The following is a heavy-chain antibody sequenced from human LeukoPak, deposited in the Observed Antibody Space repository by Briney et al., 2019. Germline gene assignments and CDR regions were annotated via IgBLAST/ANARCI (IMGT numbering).Heavy chain of an antibody. CDR1: AGSIGRDALY. CDR2: IHYTRPYSGTT. D-gene: IGHD3-10*01. Sequence: SETLSLTCIVSAGSIGRDALYWGWIRQSPGKGLEWIGSIHYTRPYSGTTYYNPSLESRVTVSTDRSKNLCSLKLTSVTAADTAVYYCVAEEYGTGSYYKSSVWGKGTLVTVSS. V-gene: IGHV4-39*01. CDR3: VAEEYGTGSYYKSSV. J-gene: IGHJ4*02.